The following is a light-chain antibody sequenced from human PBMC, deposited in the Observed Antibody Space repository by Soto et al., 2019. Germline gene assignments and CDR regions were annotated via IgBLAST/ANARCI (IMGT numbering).Light chain of an antibody. CDR3: LPYTNWPLT. CDR1: QSIGDT. V-gene: IGKV3-15*01. CDR2: DTS. J-gene: IGKJ4*01. Sequence: EVVMTQSPATLSVSPGEGVTLSCRASQSIGDTLAWYQHRPGQTPRLLIYDTSTRATGVPARFSGSRSGAEFTLPIYRRQSEDFTIYYCLPYTNWPLTFGGGTKVESK.